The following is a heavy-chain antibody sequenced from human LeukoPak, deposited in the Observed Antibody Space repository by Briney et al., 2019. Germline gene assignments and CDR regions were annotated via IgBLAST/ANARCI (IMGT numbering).Heavy chain of an antibody. CDR1: GGSISSYY. CDR3: ASYYYDSSGYYFYFDY. D-gene: IGHD3-22*01. V-gene: IGHV4-59*01. J-gene: IGHJ4*02. Sequence: PSETLSLTCTVSGGSISSYYWSWIRQPPGKGLEWIGYIYYSGSTNYNPSLKSRVTISVDTSKNQFSLKLSSVTAADTAVYYCASYYYDSSGYYFYFDYWGQGTLVTVSS. CDR2: IYYSGST.